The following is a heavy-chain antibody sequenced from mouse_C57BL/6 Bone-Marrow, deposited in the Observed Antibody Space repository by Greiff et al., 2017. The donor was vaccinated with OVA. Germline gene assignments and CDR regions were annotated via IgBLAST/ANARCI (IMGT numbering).Heavy chain of an antibody. Sequence: DVHLVESGGGLVKPGGSLKLSCAASGFTFSSYAMSWVRQTPEKRLEWVATISDGGSYTYYPDNVKGRFTISRDNAKNNLYLQMSHLKSEDTAMYYCARGSITTVVATDFDYWGQGTTLTVSS. D-gene: IGHD1-1*01. J-gene: IGHJ2*01. V-gene: IGHV5-4*01. CDR3: ARGSITTVVATDFDY. CDR2: ISDGGSYT. CDR1: GFTFSSYA.